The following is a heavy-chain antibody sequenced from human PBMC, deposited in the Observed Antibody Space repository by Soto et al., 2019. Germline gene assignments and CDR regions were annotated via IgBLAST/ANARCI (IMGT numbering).Heavy chain of an antibody. CDR2: IRNKADKYAT. Sequence: PWGSLRLSCVASGLTFIASAIHCVRHSSLKWREWVGRIRNKADKYATVYAAPVQGRFTISRDDSKNTLYLQMNSLKTEDTAVYYCTTAEEENYDFWSGAFDYWGQGTLVTVS. CDR1: GLTFIASA. J-gene: IGHJ4*02. CDR3: TTAEEENYDFWSGAFDY. V-gene: IGHV3-73*01. D-gene: IGHD3-3*01.